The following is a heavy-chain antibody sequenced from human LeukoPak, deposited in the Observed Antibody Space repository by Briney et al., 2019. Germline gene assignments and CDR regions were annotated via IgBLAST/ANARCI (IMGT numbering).Heavy chain of an antibody. V-gene: IGHV1-8*03. CDR1: GYTFTSYY. CDR3: ARGVPLGYCTYGVCYPPYYFDY. J-gene: IGHJ4*02. CDR2: VNPRSGDA. D-gene: IGHD2-8*01. Sequence: ASVKLSCKASGYTFTSYYMHWVRQATGQGLEWMGWVNPRSGDAGYLQKFQGRLTITRDSSIDTAYMDLSGLSSEDTAVYYCARGVPLGYCTYGVCYPPYYFDYWGQGTLVTASS.